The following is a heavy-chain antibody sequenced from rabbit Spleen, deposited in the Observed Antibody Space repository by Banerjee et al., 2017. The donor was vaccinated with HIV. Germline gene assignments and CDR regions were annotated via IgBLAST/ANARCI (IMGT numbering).Heavy chain of an antibody. CDR2: INASTGKP. D-gene: IGHD1-1*01. J-gene: IGHJ2*01. Sequence: EQLEESGGGLVKPEGSLTLTCKASGVSFSDRDVMCWVRQAPGKGLEWIACINASTGKPVYANWAKGRSTFSKTSSTTVTLQMTSLTAADTATYFCARNYVNAFDPWGQGTLVTVS. V-gene: IGHV1S45*01. CDR1: GVSFSDRDV. CDR3: ARNYVNAFDP.